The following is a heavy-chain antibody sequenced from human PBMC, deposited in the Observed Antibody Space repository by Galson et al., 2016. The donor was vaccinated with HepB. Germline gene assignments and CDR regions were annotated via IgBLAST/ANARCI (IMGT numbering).Heavy chain of an antibody. CDR2: IDPSDSYT. J-gene: IGHJ6*02. Sequence: QSGAEVKKPGESLRISCKASGYSFTSYWITWVRQIPGKGLEWMGRIDPSDSYTQYSPSFQGHATISADKSIAPLYLHWKSLKASDTAIFYCAGSISSAGTPFSYGLDVWGQGTTVTVFS. CDR3: AGSISSAGTPFSYGLDV. CDR1: GYSFTSYW. V-gene: IGHV5-10-1*01. D-gene: IGHD6-25*01.